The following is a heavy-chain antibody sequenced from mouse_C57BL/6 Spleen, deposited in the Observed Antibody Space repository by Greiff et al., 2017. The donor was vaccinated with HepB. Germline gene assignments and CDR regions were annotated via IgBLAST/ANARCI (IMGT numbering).Heavy chain of an antibody. D-gene: IGHD3-2*02. CDR3: ARQTAQVSDFDY. Sequence: VQLKQPGAELVKPGASVKLSCKASGYTFTSYWMHWVKQRPGRGLEWIGRIDPNSGGTKYNEKFKSKATLTVDNPSNTAYMQLSSLTSEDYAVYYCARQTAQVSDFDYWGQGTTLTVAS. J-gene: IGHJ2*01. CDR2: IDPNSGGT. CDR1: GYTFTSYW. V-gene: IGHV1-72*01.